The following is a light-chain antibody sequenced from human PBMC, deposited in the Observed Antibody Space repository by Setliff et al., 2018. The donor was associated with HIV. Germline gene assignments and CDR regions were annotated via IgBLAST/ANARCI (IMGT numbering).Light chain of an antibody. CDR2: EVS. CDR1: SSDVGSYNR. CDR3: SSSTSSSTPYV. J-gene: IGLJ1*01. V-gene: IGLV2-18*02. Sequence: QSALSQPPSVSGSPGQSVTISCTGTSSDVGSYNRVSWYQQPPGTAPKLMIYEVSNRPSGVPDRFSGSKSGNTASLTFSGLQAEDEADYYCSSSTSSSTPYVFGTGTKVTVL.